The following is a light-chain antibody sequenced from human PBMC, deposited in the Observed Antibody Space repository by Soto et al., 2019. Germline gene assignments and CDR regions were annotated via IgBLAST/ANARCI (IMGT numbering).Light chain of an antibody. J-gene: IGKJ1*01. V-gene: IGKV3-15*01. CDR3: QQYNNWPRT. CDR1: QSVSSN. CDR2: GAS. Sequence: EIVMTQSPGTLSVSPGERATLSCRASQSVSSNLAWYQQKPGQAPSLLIYGASTRATGIPARFSGSGSGTEFALTISSLQSEDFAVYYCQQYNNWPRTFGHGTKVDIK.